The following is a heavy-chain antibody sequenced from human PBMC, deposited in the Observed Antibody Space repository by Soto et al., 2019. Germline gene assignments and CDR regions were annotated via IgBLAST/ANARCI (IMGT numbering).Heavy chain of an antibody. J-gene: IGHJ5*02. CDR1: GASISGFY. Sequence: SETLSLTCTVSGASISGFYWSWIRKSAGKGLEWIGRIYYSGSTNYNPSLKSRVTISVDTSKNQFSLKLSSVTAADTAVYYCARELTLGWFDPWGQGTLVTVSS. CDR2: IYYSGST. V-gene: IGHV4-4*07. CDR3: ARELTLGWFDP. D-gene: IGHD3-9*01.